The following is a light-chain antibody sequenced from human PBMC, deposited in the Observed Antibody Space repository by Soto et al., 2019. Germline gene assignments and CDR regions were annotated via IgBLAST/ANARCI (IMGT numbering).Light chain of an antibody. CDR2: EVS. CDR3: SSYTSSILV. V-gene: IGLV2-14*01. J-gene: IGLJ3*02. CDR1: SSDVGGYNY. Sequence: QPVLTQPASVSGSPGQSITISCTGTSSDVGGYNYVSWYQQYPGKAPKLMIYEVSNRPSGVSNRFSGSKSGNTASLTISGLQAEDEADYFCSSYTSSILVFGGGTQLTVL.